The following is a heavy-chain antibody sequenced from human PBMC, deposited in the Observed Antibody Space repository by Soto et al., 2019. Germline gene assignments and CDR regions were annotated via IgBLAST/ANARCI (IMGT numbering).Heavy chain of an antibody. V-gene: IGHV3-33*01. D-gene: IGHD1-26*01. CDR2: IWFDGNNK. Sequence: QVHLVDSGGGVVQPGGSLRLTCTASGFTFKDYGMQWVRQVPGKGLEWVATIWFDGNNKYYADSVKGRFTISRDNSKNXQYLQMSSLRVEDTAVYYCARDGVGATKFYGYIDYWSQGALITVSS. J-gene: IGHJ4*02. CDR1: GFTFKDYG. CDR3: ARDGVGATKFYGYIDY.